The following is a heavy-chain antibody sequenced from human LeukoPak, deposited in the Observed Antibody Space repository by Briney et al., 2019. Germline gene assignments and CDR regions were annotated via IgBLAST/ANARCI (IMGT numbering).Heavy chain of an antibody. CDR2: IKQDVSEK. CDR3: AAPSYYMDV. CDR1: GFTFSSYW. Sequence: PGGSLRLFCAASGFTFSSYWMSWVRQAPGKGLERVANIKQDVSEKYYVDSVKGRFTISRDNAKNSLYLQMNSLRAEDTAVYYCAAPSYYMDVWGKWTTVTVSS. J-gene: IGHJ6*03. V-gene: IGHV3-7*01.